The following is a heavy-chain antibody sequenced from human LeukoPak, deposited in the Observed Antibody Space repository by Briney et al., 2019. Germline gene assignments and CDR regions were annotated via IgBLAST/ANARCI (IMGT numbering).Heavy chain of an antibody. CDR3: AKHDPRRVVITNWFDP. V-gene: IGHV3-7*03. D-gene: IGHD3-22*01. J-gene: IGHJ5*02. Sequence: GGSLRLSCSASGFTFSDYWMMWVRQAPGKGLEWVGNIRQDDSEKNYVDSVKGRFTISRVNSKNTLYLQMNSLRAEDTAVYYCAKHDPRRVVITNWFDPWGQGTLVTVSS. CDR1: GFTFSDYW. CDR2: IRQDDSEK.